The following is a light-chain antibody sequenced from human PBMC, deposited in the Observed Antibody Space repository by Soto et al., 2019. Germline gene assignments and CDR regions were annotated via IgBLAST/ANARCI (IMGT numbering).Light chain of an antibody. J-gene: IGLJ1*01. V-gene: IGLV2-14*01. CDR3: SSYTSSSTLV. CDR2: DVS. CDR1: SSEVGGYNY. Sequence: QSALTQPASVSGSPGQSITISCTGTSSEVGGYNYVSWYQQHPGKAPKLMIYDVSNRPSGVSNRFSGSKSGNTASLTISGLQALDEADYHYSSYTSSSTLVFGTGTNVTVL.